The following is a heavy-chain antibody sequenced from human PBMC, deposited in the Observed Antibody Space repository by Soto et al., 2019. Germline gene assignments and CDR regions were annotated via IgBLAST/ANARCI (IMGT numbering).Heavy chain of an antibody. Sequence: QVQLVQSGAEVKKPGASVKVSCKASGYTFTSYAMHWVRQAPGQRLEWMGWINAGNGNTKYSQKFQDRVTITRDTAARTAYMDLSSLRSEDTAVYYCARTDYYDLDYWGQGTRVTVSS. CDR2: INAGNGNT. V-gene: IGHV1-3*01. CDR1: GYTFTSYA. CDR3: ARTDYYDLDY. J-gene: IGHJ4*02. D-gene: IGHD3-22*01.